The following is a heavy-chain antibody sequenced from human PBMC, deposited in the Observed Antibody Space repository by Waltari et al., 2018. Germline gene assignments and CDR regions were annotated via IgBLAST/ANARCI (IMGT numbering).Heavy chain of an antibody. D-gene: IGHD6-19*01. J-gene: IGHJ4*02. CDR1: GFIFSTYW. CDR2: IKPDGGEE. Sequence: EVQLVESGGGLVQPEGSLRLSCAASGFIFSTYWMTWVRQAPGKGLEGVATIKPDGGEEHYVDSVKGRFTISRDNARNSLYLQMDSLRAEDTAVYYCATYKQWLAFDYWGQGNLVTVSS. V-gene: IGHV3-7*01. CDR3: ATYKQWLAFDY.